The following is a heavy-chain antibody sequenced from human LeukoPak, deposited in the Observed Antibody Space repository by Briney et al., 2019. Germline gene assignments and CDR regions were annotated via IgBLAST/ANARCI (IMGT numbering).Heavy chain of an antibody. CDR3: ARDWLMSYYDSSGYSDY. V-gene: IGHV3-21*01. Sequence: PGGSLRLSCAASGFTFSSYSMNWVRQAPGKGLEWVSSITSSSNYIYYADSVKGRFTISRDNAKNSLYLQMNSLRAEDTAVYYCARDWLMSYYDSSGYSDYWGQGTLVTVSS. D-gene: IGHD3-22*01. CDR2: ITSSSNYI. CDR1: GFTFSSYS. J-gene: IGHJ4*02.